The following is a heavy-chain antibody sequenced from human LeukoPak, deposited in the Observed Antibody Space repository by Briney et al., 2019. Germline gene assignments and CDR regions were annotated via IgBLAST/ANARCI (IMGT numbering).Heavy chain of an antibody. CDR1: GGSFSGYY. J-gene: IGHJ4*02. CDR2: INHSGST. V-gene: IGHV4-34*01. CDR3: ARTVPSGSYPN. D-gene: IGHD1-26*01. Sequence: SETLSLTCAVYGGSFSGYYWSWIRQPPGKGLEWIGEINHSGSTNYNPPLKSRVTISVDTSKNQFSLKLSSVTAADTAVYYCARTVPSGSYPNWGQGTLVTVSS.